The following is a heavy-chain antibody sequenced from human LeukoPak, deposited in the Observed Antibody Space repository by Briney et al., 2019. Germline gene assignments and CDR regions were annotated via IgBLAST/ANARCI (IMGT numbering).Heavy chain of an antibody. Sequence: GASVKVSCKASGYTFTSYYMHWVRLAPGQGLEWMGIINPSGGSTSYAQKFQGRVTMTRDTSTRTVYMELSSLRSEDTAVYYCARVVTGCSGYDFRGSGGNYFDYWGQGTLVTVSS. CDR3: ARVVTGCSGYDFRGSGGNYFDY. CDR2: INPSGGST. D-gene: IGHD5-12*01. V-gene: IGHV1-46*01. CDR1: GYTFTSYY. J-gene: IGHJ4*02.